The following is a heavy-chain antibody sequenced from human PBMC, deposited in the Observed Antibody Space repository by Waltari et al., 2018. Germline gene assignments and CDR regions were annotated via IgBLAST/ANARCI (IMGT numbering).Heavy chain of an antibody. V-gene: IGHV3-48*03. CDR2: IDTSGSTI. CDR3: ARMFRYGYPDY. D-gene: IGHD5-18*01. CDR1: GFTFSSYE. Sequence: EVQLVESGGGLVQPGGSLSLSCAASGFTFSSYEMNWVRQAPGKGLEWVSFIDTSGSTIYYADSVKGRFTISRDNAKNSLYLQMNSLRAEDTAVYYCARMFRYGYPDYWGQGTLVTVSS. J-gene: IGHJ4*02.